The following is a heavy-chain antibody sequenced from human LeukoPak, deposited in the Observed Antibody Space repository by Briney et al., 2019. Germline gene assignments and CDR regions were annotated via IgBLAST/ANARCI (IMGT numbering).Heavy chain of an antibody. D-gene: IGHD3-16*01. CDR3: ARGDDLLLLDY. Sequence: GESLKISCKGSGYTFTSYWIGWVRQMPGEGLEWMGIISRGASYTRYSPSFQGQVTISADKSINTAYLQWSSLKASDTAMYFCARGDDLLLLDYWGQGTLVTVSS. V-gene: IGHV5-51*01. CDR1: GYTFTSYW. CDR2: ISRGASYT. J-gene: IGHJ4*02.